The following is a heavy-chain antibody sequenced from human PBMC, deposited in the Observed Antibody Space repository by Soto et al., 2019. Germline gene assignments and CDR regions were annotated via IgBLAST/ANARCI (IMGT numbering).Heavy chain of an antibody. CDR3: ARGGNCGSISCPLGYFYGMDV. D-gene: IGHD2-2*01. CDR2: VTHRGST. V-gene: IGHV4-34*01. Sequence: QVQLQQWGAGLLKPSETLSLSCAVYGESFSDYYWSWIRQPPGKGLEWIGEVTHRGSTKCNPSLKSRVTISVDPSEKQFSLRLSSVTAADTAVYYCARGGNCGSISCPLGYFYGMDVWGQGTTVTVSS. J-gene: IGHJ6*02. CDR1: GESFSDYY.